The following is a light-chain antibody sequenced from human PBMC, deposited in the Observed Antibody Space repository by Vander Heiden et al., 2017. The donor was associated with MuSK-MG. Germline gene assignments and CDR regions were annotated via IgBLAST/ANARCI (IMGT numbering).Light chain of an antibody. CDR3: SSHTTSATMV. Sequence: QSALTQPPSVSGSPGPSVTISCTGSNSDVGHSQSVSWYQQSPGTVPKVVIYDVVNRPSGVPDRFSGSKSGNTASLTISGLQAEDEADYYCSSHTTSATMVFGGGTRVTVL. J-gene: IGLJ3*02. CDR1: NSDVGHSQS. V-gene: IGLV2-18*02. CDR2: DVV.